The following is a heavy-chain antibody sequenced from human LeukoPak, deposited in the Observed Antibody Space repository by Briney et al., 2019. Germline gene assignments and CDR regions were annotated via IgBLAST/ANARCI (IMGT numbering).Heavy chain of an antibody. J-gene: IGHJ4*02. V-gene: IGHV1-69*04. CDR3: ARERRCSAGSCYAADLDS. CDR2: IIPLTGVV. Sequence: SVKVSCKTSADIFSSYAINWVRQAPGQGLEWMGRIIPLTGVVNYGQKLQTRVTISADKSTSTAYKEVSSLRFEDTAVYFCARERRCSAGSCYAADLDSWGQGTLVTVSS. CDR1: ADIFSSYA. D-gene: IGHD2-15*01.